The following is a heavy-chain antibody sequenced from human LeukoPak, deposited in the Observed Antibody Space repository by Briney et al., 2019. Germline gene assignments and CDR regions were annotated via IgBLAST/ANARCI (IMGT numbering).Heavy chain of an antibody. J-gene: IGHJ6*02. Sequence: SSETLSLTCAVYGGSFSDYYWTWIRQSPGKGLEWIGEINRSGATDYNPSLKSRVTISVDTSKNQFSLKVRSVTAADTAVYYCARRVRGVIISFYYYNGMDVWGQGTTVTVSS. CDR1: GGSFSDYY. V-gene: IGHV4-34*01. D-gene: IGHD3-10*01. CDR3: ARRVRGVIISFYYYNGMDV. CDR2: INRSGAT.